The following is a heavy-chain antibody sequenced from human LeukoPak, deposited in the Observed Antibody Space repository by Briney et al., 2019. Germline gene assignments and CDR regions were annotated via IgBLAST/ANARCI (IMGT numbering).Heavy chain of an antibody. D-gene: IGHD6-6*01. V-gene: IGHV4-39*01. Sequence: SETLSLTCSVSGDSISSSGYYWGWIRQPPGKGLEWIGSLYLGETTSYNPSLRGRVTISVDTSKNQFSLKLTSVTTADTAVYYCARLERSGKSSSLHYWGQGILATVSS. CDR2: LYLGETT. CDR3: ARLERSGKSSSLHY. CDR1: GDSISSSGYY. J-gene: IGHJ4*02.